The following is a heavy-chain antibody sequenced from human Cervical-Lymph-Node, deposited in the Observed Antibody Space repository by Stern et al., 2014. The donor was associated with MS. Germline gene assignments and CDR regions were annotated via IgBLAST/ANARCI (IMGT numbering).Heavy chain of an antibody. J-gene: IGHJ6*02. V-gene: IGHV1-69*09. CDR2: IIPILAIA. D-gene: IGHD3-10*01. CDR3: YYGMDV. Sequence: VQLVESGAEVKEPGSSVTVSCKASGGTFSSDAVSWVRQAPGQGLEWMGRIIPILAIATYEQKFQGRVTLTADEFTSTVYMQLSSLRSEDTAVYYYYYGMDVWGQGTTVAVS. CDR1: GGTFSSDA.